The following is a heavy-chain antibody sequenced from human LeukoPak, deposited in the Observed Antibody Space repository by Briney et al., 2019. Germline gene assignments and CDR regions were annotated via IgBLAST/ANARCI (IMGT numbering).Heavy chain of an antibody. Sequence: PSETLSLTCTVSGGSISSGGYYWSWIRQHPGKGLEWIGYIYYSGSTYYNPSLKSRVTISVDTSKNQFSLKLSSVTAADTAVYYCARHCSSTSCYYGAFDYWGQGTLVTVSS. D-gene: IGHD2-2*01. CDR1: GGSISSGGYY. V-gene: IGHV4-31*03. CDR3: ARHCSSTSCYYGAFDY. CDR2: IYYSGST. J-gene: IGHJ4*02.